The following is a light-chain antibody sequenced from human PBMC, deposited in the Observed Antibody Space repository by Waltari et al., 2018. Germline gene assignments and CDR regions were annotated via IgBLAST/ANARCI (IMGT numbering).Light chain of an antibody. J-gene: IGLJ1*01. CDR2: EGS. Sequence: QSALTQPASVSGSPGQSITISCTGSSSDVGSNNFVSWYQQLPGKAPKLLIYEGSKRPSGVSDRFSGSKSGNTASLTISGLQAEDEADYYCCPYAGGATYVFGSGTKVNVL. CDR3: CPYAGGATYV. CDR1: SSDVGSNNF. V-gene: IGLV2-23*01.